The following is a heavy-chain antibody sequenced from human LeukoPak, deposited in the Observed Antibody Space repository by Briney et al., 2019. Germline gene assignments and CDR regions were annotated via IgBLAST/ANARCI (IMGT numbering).Heavy chain of an antibody. CDR3: ARRMIVGDWFDP. V-gene: IGHV1-2*02. Sequence: ASVKVSCKASGYTFTGYYMHWVRQAPGQGLEGMGWINPNSGGTNYAQKFQGRVTMTRDTSISTAYMELSRLRSDDTAVYYCARRMIVGDWFDPWGQGTLVTVSS. CDR1: GYTFTGYY. CDR2: INPNSGGT. D-gene: IGHD1-26*01. J-gene: IGHJ5*02.